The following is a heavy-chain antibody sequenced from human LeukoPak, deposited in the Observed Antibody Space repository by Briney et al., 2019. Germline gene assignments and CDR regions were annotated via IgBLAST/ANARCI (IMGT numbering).Heavy chain of an antibody. CDR1: GYTFTGYY. Sequence: ASVEVSCKASGYTFTGYYMHWVRQGPGQGLEWMGRINPNSGGTNYAQKFQGRVTMTRDTSISTAYMELSRLRSDDTAVYYCARDLRSLGLRQLHRTDYWGQGTLVTVSS. CDR2: INPNSGGT. CDR3: ARDLRSLGLRQLHRTDY. V-gene: IGHV1-2*06. J-gene: IGHJ4*02. D-gene: IGHD5-18*01.